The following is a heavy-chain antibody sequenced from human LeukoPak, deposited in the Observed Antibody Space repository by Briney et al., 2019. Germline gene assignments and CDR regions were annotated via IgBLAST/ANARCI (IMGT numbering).Heavy chain of an antibody. D-gene: IGHD2-15*01. CDR1: GYTFTSYG. J-gene: IGHJ6*03. V-gene: IGHV1-18*01. Sequence: ASVKVSCKASGYTFTSYGISWVRQPPGQGLESMGWISAYNGNTNYAQKLQGRVTMTTDTSTRTAYMELRSLRSDDTAVYYCARVRDDIVVVVAAIYYYYYMDVWGKGTTVTISS. CDR3: ARVRDDIVVVVAAIYYYYYMDV. CDR2: ISAYNGNT.